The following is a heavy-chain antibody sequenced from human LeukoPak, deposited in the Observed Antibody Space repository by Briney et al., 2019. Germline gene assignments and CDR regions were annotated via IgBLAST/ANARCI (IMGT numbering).Heavy chain of an antibody. Sequence: SGPTLVNPTRTLTLTCTFSGFSLSASGVGVGWIRQPPGKALEWLALIYWDDDNRYSPSLKSRLTITKDTSKNQVVLTMTNMDPVDTATYYCAQSLKSYDILTGYYNPYFDYWGQGTLVTVSS. J-gene: IGHJ4*02. CDR2: IYWDDDN. CDR1: GFSLSASGVG. CDR3: AQSLKSYDILTGYYNPYFDY. D-gene: IGHD3-9*01. V-gene: IGHV2-5*02.